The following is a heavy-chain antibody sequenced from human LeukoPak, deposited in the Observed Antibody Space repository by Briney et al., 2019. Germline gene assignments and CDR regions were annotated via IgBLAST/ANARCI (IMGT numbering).Heavy chain of an antibody. CDR2: ISGSGGTT. CDR1: GFTFSSYA. Sequence: PGGSLRLSCAASGFTFSSYAMSWVRQAPGKGLEWVSAISGSGGTTYYADSVKGRFTISRDNSKNTLYLQMNSLRAEDTAVYYCAKDYSSSSLSRWFDPWGQGTLVTVSS. D-gene: IGHD6-6*01. CDR3: AKDYSSSSLSRWFDP. V-gene: IGHV3-23*01. J-gene: IGHJ5*02.